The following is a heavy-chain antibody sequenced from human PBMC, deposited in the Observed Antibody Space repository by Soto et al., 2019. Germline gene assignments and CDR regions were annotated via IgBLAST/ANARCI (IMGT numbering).Heavy chain of an antibody. D-gene: IGHD3-3*01. V-gene: IGHV3-23*01. CDR1: GFTFSSYA. CDR3: VQVSLRFLEWLPNNFDY. CDR2: ISGSGGST. Sequence: PGGSLRLSCAASGFTFSSYAMSWVRQAPGKGLEWVSAISGSGGSTYNADTEKGRFTNSRDNSKNKLYLNMHSLRAEDTAVYCCVQVSLRFLEWLPNNFDYWGQGTLVTVSS. J-gene: IGHJ4*02.